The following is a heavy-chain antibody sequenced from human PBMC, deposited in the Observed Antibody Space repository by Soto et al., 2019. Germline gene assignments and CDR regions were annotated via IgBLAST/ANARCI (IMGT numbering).Heavy chain of an antibody. Sequence: ASVKVSCKASGYTFTSYDINWVRQATGQGLEWMGWMNPNSGNTGYAQKFQGRVTMTRNTSISTAYMELSSLRSEDTAVYYCARGAQMFPFYDFWGGCGAYYYYYYMDVWGKGPTVTVSS. CDR2: MNPNSGNT. J-gene: IGHJ6*03. V-gene: IGHV1-8*01. CDR1: GYTFTSYD. D-gene: IGHD3-3*01. CDR3: ARGAQMFPFYDFWGGCGAYYYYYYMDV.